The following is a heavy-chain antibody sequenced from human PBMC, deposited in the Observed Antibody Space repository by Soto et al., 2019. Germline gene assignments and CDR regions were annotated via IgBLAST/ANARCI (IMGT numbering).Heavy chain of an antibody. CDR3: AKEQTTGAHYALDY. D-gene: IGHD2-8*02. Sequence: VGSLRLSCEASGFIFSSYAMNWVRQAPGKGLQWVSSITGSSDYTSYIASVKGRFTISRDNSKNTLYLQMNSLRAEDTAVYFCAKEQTTGAHYALDYCSQGTLVTVSS. J-gene: IGHJ4*02. CDR2: ITGSSDYT. V-gene: IGHV3-23*01. CDR1: GFIFSSYA.